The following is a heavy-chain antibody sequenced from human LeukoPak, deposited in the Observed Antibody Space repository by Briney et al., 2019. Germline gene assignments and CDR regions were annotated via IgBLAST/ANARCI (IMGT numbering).Heavy chain of an antibody. D-gene: IGHD2-2*01. CDR2: ISGNGGST. Sequence: GGSLRLSCQASGFTFSDYSINWVRQAPGKGLEWVSAISGNGGSTYHADSVKGRFTISRDNSKSTLYLQMNSLRAEDTAVYYCAKDLDPHIVVVPAAVYWGQGTLVTVSS. J-gene: IGHJ4*02. V-gene: IGHV3-23*01. CDR3: AKDLDPHIVVVPAAVY. CDR1: GFTFSDYS.